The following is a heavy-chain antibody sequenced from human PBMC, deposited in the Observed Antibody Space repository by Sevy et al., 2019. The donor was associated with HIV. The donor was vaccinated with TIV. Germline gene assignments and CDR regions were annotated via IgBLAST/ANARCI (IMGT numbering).Heavy chain of an antibody. D-gene: IGHD3-9*01. J-gene: IGHJ4*02. CDR2: INYSGIT. CDR1: GASISSSGYY. Sequence: SETLSLTCTVSGASISSSGYYWGWIRQPPGKGLEWIASINYSGITFYNPSLKSRVTISADTSKNQFSLRLSSVTAADSSIYFCVGPKLRYTNARHYLDYWGQGTVVTVSS. CDR3: VGPKLRYTNARHYLDY. V-gene: IGHV4-39*01.